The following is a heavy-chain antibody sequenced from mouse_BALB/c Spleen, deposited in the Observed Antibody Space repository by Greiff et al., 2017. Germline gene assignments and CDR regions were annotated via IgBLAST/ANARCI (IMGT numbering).Heavy chain of an antibody. D-gene: IGHD2-4*01. J-gene: IGHJ2*01. Sequence: EVQLQESGADLVKPGGSLKLSCAASGFTFSSYGMSWVRQTPDKRLEWVATISSGGSYTYYPDSVKGRFTISRDNAKNTLYLQMSSLKSEDTAMYYYARQDDYDFDYWGQGTTLTVSS. CDR3: ARQDDYDFDY. CDR2: ISSGGSYT. V-gene: IGHV5-6*01. CDR1: GFTFSSYG.